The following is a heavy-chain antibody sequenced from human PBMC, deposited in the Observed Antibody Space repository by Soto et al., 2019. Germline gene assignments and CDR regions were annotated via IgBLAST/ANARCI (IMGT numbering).Heavy chain of an antibody. CDR3: ARGDSTDCSNGVCSFFYNHDMDV. CDR2: INPKSGGT. Sequence: ASVKVSCKASGGTFSSYAISWVRQAPGQGLEWLGRINPKSGGTSTAQKFQGWVTMTTDTSISTASMEPTRLTSDDTAIYYCARGDSTDCSNGVCSFFYNHDMDVWGQGTTVTVSS. D-gene: IGHD2-8*01. J-gene: IGHJ6*02. V-gene: IGHV1-2*04. CDR1: GGTFSSYA.